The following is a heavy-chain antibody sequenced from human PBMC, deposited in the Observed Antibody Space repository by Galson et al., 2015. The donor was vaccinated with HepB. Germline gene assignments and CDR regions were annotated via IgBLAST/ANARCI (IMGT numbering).Heavy chain of an antibody. J-gene: IGHJ5*02. Sequence: SLRLSCAASGFSVSTDYMSWVRQAPGKGLEWVPALYSGGSTYYADSVRGRFTISRDNAKNTLYLQMNSLRVEDTAVYYCAKGGDYDFWSGYSTTFDPWGQGTLVTVSS. CDR2: LYSGGST. D-gene: IGHD3-3*01. CDR3: AKGGDYDFWSGYSTTFDP. CDR1: GFSVSTDY. V-gene: IGHV3-53*01.